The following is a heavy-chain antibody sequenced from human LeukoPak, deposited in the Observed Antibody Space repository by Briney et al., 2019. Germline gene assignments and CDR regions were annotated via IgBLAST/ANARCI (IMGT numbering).Heavy chain of an antibody. CDR2: IYSSGST. Sequence: SETLSLTCTVSGGSISSYYWSWIRQPAGKGLEWIGRIYSSGSTNHNPSLKSQVTMSVDTSKNQFSLKLSSVTAADTAVYYCARGSRITMIIVADDAFDIWGQGTMVTVSS. J-gene: IGHJ3*02. CDR3: ARGSRITMIIVADDAFDI. V-gene: IGHV4-4*07. CDR1: GGSISSYY. D-gene: IGHD3-22*01.